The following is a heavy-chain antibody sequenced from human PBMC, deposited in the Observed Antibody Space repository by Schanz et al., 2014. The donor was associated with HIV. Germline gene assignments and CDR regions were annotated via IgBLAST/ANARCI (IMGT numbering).Heavy chain of an antibody. CDR3: ARILLSSSGWYGGDY. CDR2: INHSGDT. CDR1: GGSFSGYY. J-gene: IGHJ4*02. D-gene: IGHD6-19*01. Sequence: QVQLQQWGAGLLKPSETLSLTCAVYGGSFSGYYWTWIRQPPGKGLEWIGRINHSGDTNYNPSLKSRVTISVDTSKNQFSLKLDSVTAADTAVYYCARILLSSSGWYGGDYWGQGTLVIVSS. V-gene: IGHV4-34*01.